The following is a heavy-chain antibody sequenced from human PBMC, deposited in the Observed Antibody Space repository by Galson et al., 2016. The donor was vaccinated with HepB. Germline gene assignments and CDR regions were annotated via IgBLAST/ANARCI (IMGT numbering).Heavy chain of an antibody. CDR3: ARINRVRTFDI. CDR1: GGPVIDYS. Sequence: ETLSLTCGVYGGPVIDYSWNWIRQPPGKGLEWIGEINHSGTTKSNPSLKSRVTISVDTSKSQFSLKPNSVTAADTAIYYCARINRVRTFDIWGQGTLVTVSS. D-gene: IGHD1-14*01. J-gene: IGHJ3*02. V-gene: IGHV4-34*01. CDR2: INHSGTT.